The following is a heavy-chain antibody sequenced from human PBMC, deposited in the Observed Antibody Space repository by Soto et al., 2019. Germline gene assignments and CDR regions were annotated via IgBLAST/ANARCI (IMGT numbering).Heavy chain of an antibody. CDR2: VLPIFGTP. V-gene: IGHV1-69*01. D-gene: IGHD2-15*01. Sequence: QVQLVQSGAEVKKPGSSVKVSCKAPGGTFSTYAISWVRQAPGQGLEWMGGVLPIFGTPKYAPKCQSRVTITADESTSTGYMELRSPRPEDTAVYYCARSQGGSSSLDIYYYYYYGMDVWGQGTTVTVSS. CDR1: GGTFSTYA. CDR3: ARSQGGSSSLDIYYYYYYGMDV. J-gene: IGHJ6*02.